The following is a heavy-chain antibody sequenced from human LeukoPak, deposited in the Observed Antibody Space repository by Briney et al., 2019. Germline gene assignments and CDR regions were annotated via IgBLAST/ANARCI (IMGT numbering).Heavy chain of an antibody. D-gene: IGHD6-6*01. CDR1: GYTFTSYG. CDR2: ISAYNGNT. V-gene: IGHV1-18*01. J-gene: IGHJ6*03. Sequence: GASVKVSCKASGYTFTSYGISWVRQAPGQGLEWMGWISAYNGNTNYAQKLQGRVAMTTDTSTSTAYMELRSLRSDDTAVYYCARDGSVAARPFYMDVWGKGTTVTVSS. CDR3: ARDGSVAARPFYMDV.